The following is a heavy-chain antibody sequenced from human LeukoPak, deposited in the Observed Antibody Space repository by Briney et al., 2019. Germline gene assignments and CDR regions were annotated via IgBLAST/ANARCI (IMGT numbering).Heavy chain of an antibody. J-gene: IGHJ5*02. CDR3: ARGGITMVVNWFDP. Sequence: SETLSLTCTVSGGSISSGDYYWSWIRQPPGKGLEWIGYIYYSGSTYYNPSLKSRVTISVGTSKNQFSLKLSSVTAADTAVYYCARGGITMVVNWFDPWGQGTLVTVSS. CDR1: GGSISSGDYY. D-gene: IGHD3-10*01. V-gene: IGHV4-30-4*01. CDR2: IYYSGST.